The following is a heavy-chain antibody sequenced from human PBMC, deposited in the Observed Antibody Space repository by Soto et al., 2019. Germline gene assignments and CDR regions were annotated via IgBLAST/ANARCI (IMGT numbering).Heavy chain of an antibody. Sequence: PSETLSLTCTVSGGSISSSSYYWGWIRQPPGKGLEWIGSIYYSGSTYYNPSLKSRVTISVDTSKNQFSLKLSSVTAADTAVYYCARRAAAGRDSFLGKGHRMLYFDYWGQGTLVTVSS. J-gene: IGHJ4*02. D-gene: IGHD6-13*01. CDR2: IYYSGST. V-gene: IGHV4-39*01. CDR3: ARRAAAGRDSFLGKGHRMLYFDY. CDR1: GGSISSSSYY.